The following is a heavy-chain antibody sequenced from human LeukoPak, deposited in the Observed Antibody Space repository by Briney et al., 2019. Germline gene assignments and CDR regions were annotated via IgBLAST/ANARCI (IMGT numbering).Heavy chain of an antibody. D-gene: IGHD1-1*01. CDR2: IDGPSDSI. CDR1: GFIFSKYA. CDR3: ARLVCTTIPCYGKFYFDY. Sequence: GGSLRLSCAASGFIFSKYAMEWVRQAPGKGLEWVSSIDGPSDSIYYADSVKGRFTISRDDAKNSVYLQMNSPRAEDTGIYYCARLVCTTIPCYGKFYFDYWGQGTLVPVAS. V-gene: IGHV3-21*06. J-gene: IGHJ4*02.